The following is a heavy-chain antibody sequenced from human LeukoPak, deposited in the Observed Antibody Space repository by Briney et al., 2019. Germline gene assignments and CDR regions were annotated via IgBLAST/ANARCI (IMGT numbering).Heavy chain of an antibody. D-gene: IGHD2-15*01. Sequence: GASVKVSCKASGYTFTGYYMQWVRQAPGQGLEWMGWIEPNSGGTNSAQKFQGRVTMTRDTSISTAYMELRRLRSDDTAVYYCARVPHGYCSGGTCYDYWGQGTLATVSS. J-gene: IGHJ4*02. CDR2: IEPNSGGT. CDR1: GYTFTGYY. CDR3: ARVPHGYCSGGTCYDY. V-gene: IGHV1-2*02.